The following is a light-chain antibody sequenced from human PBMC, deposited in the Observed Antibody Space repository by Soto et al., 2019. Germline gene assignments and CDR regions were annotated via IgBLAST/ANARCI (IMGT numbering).Light chain of an antibody. V-gene: IGKV1-39*01. CDR1: QSIGKH. J-gene: IGKJ5*01. Sequence: IQMTQSPSSLSASVGDRVTITCRASQSIGKHLNWYQQKPGKAPKFLIYAASNLQSGVPSRFSGSGSGTDFTLTVNSLQHEDFATYYCQQGYTSAITFGQGTRLEIK. CDR3: QQGYTSAIT. CDR2: AAS.